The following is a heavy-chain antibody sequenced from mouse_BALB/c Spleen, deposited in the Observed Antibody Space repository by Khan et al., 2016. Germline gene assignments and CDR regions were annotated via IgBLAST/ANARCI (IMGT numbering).Heavy chain of an antibody. CDR3: ARMARTIN. CDR1: GFTFSSYG. Sequence: EVELVESGGGLVQPGGSLKLSCAASGFTFSSYGMSWVRQTPDKRLELVATLNRNGGSTYYPDSVKGRFTISRDNAKNTLYLQMSSLKSEDTAMYYCARMARTINWGQGTTLTVSS. CDR2: LNRNGGST. V-gene: IGHV5-6-3*01. J-gene: IGHJ2*01.